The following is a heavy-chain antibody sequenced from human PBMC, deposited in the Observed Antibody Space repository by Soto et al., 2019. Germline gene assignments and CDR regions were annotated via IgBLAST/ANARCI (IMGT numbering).Heavy chain of an antibody. J-gene: IGHJ3*02. D-gene: IGHD5-12*01. CDR1: GGSISSYGYC. V-gene: IGHV4-39*01. CDR2: IYYSGNS. CDR3: ARHEVVATMLPDALDI. Sequence: QLLLQESGPGLVKPSETLSLTCTVSGGSISSYGYCWGWIRQPPGKGLEWIGSIYYSGNSYYNPSLKSRVTISVDTANNQVSLTLSSVTAADTAVYYCARHEVVATMLPDALDIWGQWTMVTVSS.